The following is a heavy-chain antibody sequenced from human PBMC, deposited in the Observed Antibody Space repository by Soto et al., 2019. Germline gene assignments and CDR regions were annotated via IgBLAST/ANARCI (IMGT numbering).Heavy chain of an antibody. Sequence: ASVKVSCKASGYTFTSYGISWVRQAPGQGLEWMGWISPYNDDTKYAQRLQGRVTMTTDTSTRTAYMDIRGLRSDDTAIYYCARGGYYDSSGARNYHYYGMDVWGQGTTVTVSS. CDR1: GYTFTSYG. CDR3: ARGGYYDSSGARNYHYYGMDV. V-gene: IGHV1-18*01. J-gene: IGHJ6*02. CDR2: ISPYNDDT. D-gene: IGHD3-22*01.